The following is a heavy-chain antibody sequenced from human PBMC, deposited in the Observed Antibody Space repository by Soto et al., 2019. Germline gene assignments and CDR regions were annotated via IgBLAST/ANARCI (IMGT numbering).Heavy chain of an antibody. Sequence: QVQLVESGGGVVQPGRPLRLSCAASGFTFSSYGMHWVRQAPGKGLEWVAVISYDGSNKYYADSVKGRFTISRDNSKNTLYLQMNSLRAEDTAVYYCAKGYSRYYYDSSGYYPTDYFDYWGQGTLVTVSS. V-gene: IGHV3-30*18. CDR2: ISYDGSNK. J-gene: IGHJ4*02. CDR1: GFTFSSYG. CDR3: AKGYSRYYYDSSGYYPTDYFDY. D-gene: IGHD3-22*01.